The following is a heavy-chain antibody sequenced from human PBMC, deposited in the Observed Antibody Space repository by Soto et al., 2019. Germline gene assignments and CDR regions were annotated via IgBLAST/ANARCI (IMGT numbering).Heavy chain of an antibody. CDR2: VSGSGAST. Sequence: EVQLLESGGGLAQPGGSLRLSCAASAFTFSSYAMSWVRQAPGKGLEWVSAVSGSGASTYYADSVKGRFTISRDNSKNSRYLQRNSLRAEDTAVYYCAKGRASDCPGCTQDYWGQGTLVTVSS. V-gene: IGHV3-23*01. CDR3: AKGRASDCPGCTQDY. D-gene: IGHD2-21*02. J-gene: IGHJ4*02. CDR1: AFTFSSYA.